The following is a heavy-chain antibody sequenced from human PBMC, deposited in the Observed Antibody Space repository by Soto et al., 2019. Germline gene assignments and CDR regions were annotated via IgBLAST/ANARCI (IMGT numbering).Heavy chain of an antibody. J-gene: IGHJ4*02. Sequence: LRLSCEASGFTFSGFDMHWVRQPTGKGLEWVSSIGTAGDTYYAVSVKGRFTISRDNAKNSLSLQVNSLRAGDMAVNFCAKSQEIGTHFFDSWGQGTQVTVSS. CDR2: IGTAGDT. V-gene: IGHV3-13*01. CDR1: GFTFSGFD. CDR3: AKSQEIGTHFFDS. D-gene: IGHD6-13*01.